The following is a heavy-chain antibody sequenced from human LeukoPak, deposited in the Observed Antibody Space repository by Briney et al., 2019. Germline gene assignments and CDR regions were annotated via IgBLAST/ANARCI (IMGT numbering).Heavy chain of an antibody. D-gene: IGHD3-16*02. CDR1: ANTFTNYY. CDR3: ARAVDDYVWGSYRPPGH. Sequence: EASVKVSCKASANTFTNYYMHWVRQAPGQGLEWMGIIRPNSGATSYAQQFQGRVTMTTDTSTSTVYMELKNLKSDDTAVYSCARAVDDYVWGSYRPPGHWGQGTLVTVSS. J-gene: IGHJ4*02. V-gene: IGHV1-46*01. CDR2: IRPNSGAT.